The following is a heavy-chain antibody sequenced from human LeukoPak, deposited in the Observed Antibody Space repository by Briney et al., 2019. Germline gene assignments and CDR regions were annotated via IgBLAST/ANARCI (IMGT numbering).Heavy chain of an antibody. Sequence: GGSLRLSCAASGFTFSSNAMHWVRQAPGKGLERVAIVSYDGSNKYYADSVKGRFTISRDNSKNTLYLQMNSLRSEDTAVYYCARSPSLEWLLWFDYWGQGTLVTVSS. CDR3: ARSPSLEWLLWFDY. V-gene: IGHV3-30-3*01. J-gene: IGHJ4*02. CDR2: VSYDGSNK. CDR1: GFTFSSNA. D-gene: IGHD3-3*01.